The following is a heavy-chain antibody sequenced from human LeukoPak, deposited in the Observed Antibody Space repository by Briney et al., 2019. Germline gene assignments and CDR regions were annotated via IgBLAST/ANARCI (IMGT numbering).Heavy chain of an antibody. Sequence: PGGSLRLSCAASGFTFSNAWMNWVRQAPGKRLEWVGRIKSKTDGGTTDYAAPVKGRFTISRDDSENTLYLQMNSLKTEDTAVYYCSTTYHYDSSEGYWGQGTLVTVSS. CDR2: IKSKTDGGTT. J-gene: IGHJ4*02. CDR1: GFTFSNAW. V-gene: IGHV3-15*07. CDR3: STTYHYDSSEGY. D-gene: IGHD3-22*01.